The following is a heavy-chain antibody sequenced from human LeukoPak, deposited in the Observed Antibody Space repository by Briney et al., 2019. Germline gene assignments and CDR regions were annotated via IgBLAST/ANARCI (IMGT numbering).Heavy chain of an antibody. CDR1: GFTFSDYY. Sequence: GGSLRLSCAASGFTFSDYYMTWIRQAPGKGLEWVSCISHSGDTIYYANSAKGRFTISRDNAKNSLYLQMNSLRVEDTAVYYCARDNMVREICFDYWGQGILVTVSS. CDR3: ARDNMVREICFDY. D-gene: IGHD3-10*01. V-gene: IGHV3-11*01. J-gene: IGHJ4*02. CDR2: ISHSGDTI.